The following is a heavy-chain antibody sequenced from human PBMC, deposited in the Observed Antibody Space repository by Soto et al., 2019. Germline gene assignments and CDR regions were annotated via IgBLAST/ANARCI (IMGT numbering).Heavy chain of an antibody. V-gene: IGHV3-30*18. CDR3: ANVEWELGHDAFDI. CDR2: ISYDGSNK. J-gene: IGHJ3*02. Sequence: QVQLVESGGGVVQPGRSLRLSCAASGFTFSSYGMHWVRQAPGKGLGWVAVISYDGSNKYYADSVKGRFTISRDISKNTLYLQMNSLRAEDTAVYYCANVEWELGHDAFDIWGQGTMVTVSS. CDR1: GFTFSSYG. D-gene: IGHD1-26*01.